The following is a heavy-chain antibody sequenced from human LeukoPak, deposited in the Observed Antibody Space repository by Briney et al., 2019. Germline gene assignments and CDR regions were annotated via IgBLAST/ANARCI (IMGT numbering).Heavy chain of an antibody. CDR2: ISGSGGST. V-gene: IGHV3-23*01. J-gene: IGHJ6*03. CDR3: AKRRGLELLYYYYMDV. D-gene: IGHD1-7*01. Sequence: GGSLLLSCAASGFTFSSYAMSWVRQAPGKGLEWVSAISGSGGSTYYADSVKGRFTISRDNSKNTLYLQMNSLRAEDTAVYYCAKRRGLELLYYYYMDVWGKGTTVTVSS. CDR1: GFTFSSYA.